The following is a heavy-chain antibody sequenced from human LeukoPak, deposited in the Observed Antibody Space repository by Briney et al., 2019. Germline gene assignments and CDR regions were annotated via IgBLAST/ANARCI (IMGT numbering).Heavy chain of an antibody. J-gene: IGHJ4*02. D-gene: IGHD2-2*01. CDR1: GFTFSSYA. CDR3: AKDQGQAVVPRRFDN. Sequence: GGSLRLSCAASGFTFSSYAMSWVRQAPGKGLEWVSTTINNGGSTRYADSVKGRFTISRDNSKNTLYLQMNSLRAEDTAVYYCAKDQGQAVVPRRFDNWGQGTLVTVSS. CDR2: TINNGGST. V-gene: IGHV3-23*01.